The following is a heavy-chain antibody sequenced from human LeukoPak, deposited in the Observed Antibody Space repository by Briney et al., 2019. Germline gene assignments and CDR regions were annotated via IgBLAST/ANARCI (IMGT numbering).Heavy chain of an antibody. D-gene: IGHD3-22*01. CDR3: AKDYYDSSGYLFDY. CDR2: ISWNSGSI. Sequence: PGRSLRLSCAASGFTFDDYAMHWVRQVPGKGLEWVSGISWNSGSIGYADSVKGRFTISRDNAKNSLYLQMNSLRAEDTALYYCAKDYYDSSGYLFDYWGQGTLVTVSS. V-gene: IGHV3-9*01. CDR1: GFTFDDYA. J-gene: IGHJ4*02.